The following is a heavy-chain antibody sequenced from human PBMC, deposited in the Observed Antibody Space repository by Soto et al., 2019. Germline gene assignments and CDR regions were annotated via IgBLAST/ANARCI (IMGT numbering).Heavy chain of an antibody. CDR3: GRGSAAGVHYGMDV. J-gene: IGHJ6*02. V-gene: IGHV4-4*07. CDR2: IYWSGGT. Sequence: PAETLSLTCTVSGGSVSRYYWSWIRQPAGKGLEWIGRIYWSGGTNYNPSLKSRVTMSLDSSKKTFYLKMNSVTAADTAVYYCGRGSAAGVHYGMDVTAHRTTVT. CDR1: GGSVSRYY. D-gene: IGHD6-13*01.